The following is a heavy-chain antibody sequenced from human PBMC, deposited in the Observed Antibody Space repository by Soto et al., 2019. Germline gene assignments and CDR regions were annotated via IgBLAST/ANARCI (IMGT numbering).Heavy chain of an antibody. D-gene: IGHD2-2*01. Sequence: GGSLRLSCAASGFTFSNYAMHWVRQAPGKGLEWVAVISYDGSNKYYADSVKGRFTISRDNSKNTLYLQMNSLRAEDTAVYYCARGTPAPFDYWGQGTLVTVSS. CDR3: ARGTPAPFDY. J-gene: IGHJ4*02. CDR2: ISYDGSNK. CDR1: GFTFSNYA. V-gene: IGHV3-30-3*01.